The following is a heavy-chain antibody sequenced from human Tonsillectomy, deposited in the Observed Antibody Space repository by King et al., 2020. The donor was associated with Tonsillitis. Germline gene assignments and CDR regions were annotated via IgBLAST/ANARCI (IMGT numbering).Heavy chain of an antibody. J-gene: IGHJ4*02. CDR3: ARTGKQDIVVVAAAMPEDY. CDR1: GYTFTKYY. D-gene: IGHD2-2*01. CDR2: INPSGGST. V-gene: IGHV1-46*01. Sequence: VQLVESGAEVKKPGASVKVSCTASGYTFTKYYIHWVRQAPGQGLEWMGIINPSGGSTNYAQKFQGRVTMTRDTSTSTVYMELSSLRYEDTAVYYCARTGKQDIVVVAAAMPEDYWGQGTLVTVSS.